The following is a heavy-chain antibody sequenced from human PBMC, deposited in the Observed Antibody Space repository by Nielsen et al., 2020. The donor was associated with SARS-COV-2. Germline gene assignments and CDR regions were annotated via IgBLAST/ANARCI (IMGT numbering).Heavy chain of an antibody. CDR2: IYDSGST. Sequence: SETLSLTCTVSGGSISSGGYYWSWIRQHPGKGLEWIGYIYDSGSTYYNPSLKSRVTISVDTSKNQFSLKLSSVTAADTAVYYCARIRIYLRLGELYPSRFDYWGQGTLVTVSS. J-gene: IGHJ4*02. CDR1: GGSISSGGYY. CDR3: ARIRIYLRLGELYPSRFDY. D-gene: IGHD3-16*01. V-gene: IGHV4-39*01.